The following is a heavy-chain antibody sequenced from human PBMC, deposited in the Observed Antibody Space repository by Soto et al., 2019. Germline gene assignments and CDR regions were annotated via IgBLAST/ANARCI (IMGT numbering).Heavy chain of an antibody. D-gene: IGHD3-10*01. CDR3: STFRRSHWFDY. J-gene: IGHJ4*02. V-gene: IGHV5-51*01. CDR1: GYRFSTYS. Sequence: GESLKISCKGSGYRFSTYSIGWVRQMPGKGLEWMGNIHSGDSNARYSPSFQGQVTISVDKSISTAYLQWNSLKASDTALYYCSTFRRSHWFDYWGQGTLVTSPQ. CDR2: IHSGDSNA.